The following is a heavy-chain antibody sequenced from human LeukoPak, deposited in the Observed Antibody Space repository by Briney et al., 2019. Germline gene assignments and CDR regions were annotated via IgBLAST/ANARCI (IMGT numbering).Heavy chain of an antibody. V-gene: IGHV1-2*02. CDR2: INPNSGGT. CDR1: GYTFTGYY. D-gene: IGHD2-2*01. J-gene: IGHJ4*02. CDR3: ARGDFLGDIVVVPAALDY. Sequence: ASVKVSCKASGYTFTGYYMHWVRQAPGQGLGWMGWINPNSGGTNYAQKFQGRVTMTRDTSISTAYMELSRLRSDDTAVYYCARGDFLGDIVVVPAALDYWGQGTLVTVSS.